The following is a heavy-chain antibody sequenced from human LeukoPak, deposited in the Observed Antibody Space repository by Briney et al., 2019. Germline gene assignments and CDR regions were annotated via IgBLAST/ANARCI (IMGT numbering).Heavy chain of an antibody. CDR2: IT. V-gene: IGHV4-61*01. CDR3: ARDRRLLWFGELHQGWFDP. CDR1: GGSISSSSYY. D-gene: IGHD3-10*01. J-gene: IGHJ5*02. Sequence: SETLSLTCTVSGGSISSSSYYWSWIRQPPGKGLEWIGYITNYNPSLKSRVTISVDTSKNQFSLKLSSVTAADTAVYYCARDRRLLWFGELHQGWFDPWGQGTLVTVSS.